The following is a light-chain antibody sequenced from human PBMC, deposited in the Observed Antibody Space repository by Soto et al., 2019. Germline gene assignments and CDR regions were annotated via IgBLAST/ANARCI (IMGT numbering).Light chain of an antibody. Sequence: ETVLMQSPGTLSLSPGEGATLSCRASQSINSNYLDWYQQKPGQRPRGLIYGSSSSATAIPDRFSGSGSGTYFTLTTSILEPEDFAVYFCQQYDNSPRTFGQGTKVEIK. V-gene: IGKV3-20*01. CDR2: GSS. CDR1: QSINSNY. CDR3: QQYDNSPRT. J-gene: IGKJ1*01.